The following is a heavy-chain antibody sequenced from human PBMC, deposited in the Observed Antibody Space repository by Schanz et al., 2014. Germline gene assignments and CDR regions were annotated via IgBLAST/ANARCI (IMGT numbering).Heavy chain of an antibody. Sequence: EAQVVESGGGLVKPGGSLRLSCVASGFTFSNAWMNWVRQGPGNRLEWVGRIKSRSDGGTTDYAAPVKGRFIISRDDSRNTRYLQMSGLKTEDTAVYYCSTTPNFYASGTYSWFDPWGQGTLVTVSS. CDR1: GFTFSNAW. D-gene: IGHD3-10*01. J-gene: IGHJ5*02. CDR2: IKSRSDGGTT. CDR3: STTPNFYASGTYSWFDP. V-gene: IGHV3-15*01.